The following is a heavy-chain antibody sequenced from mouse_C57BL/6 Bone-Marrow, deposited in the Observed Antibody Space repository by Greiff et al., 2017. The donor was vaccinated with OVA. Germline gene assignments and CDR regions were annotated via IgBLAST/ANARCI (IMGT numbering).Heavy chain of an antibody. CDR1: GFSLTSYG. CDR3: AKRGYGSYYYAMDY. D-gene: IGHD1-1*01. Sequence: VQLQQSGPGLVQPSQSLSITCTVSGFSLTSYGVHWVRQPPGKGLEWLGVIWSGGSTDYNAAFISRLSISKDNSKSQVFFKMNSLQADDTAIYYCAKRGYGSYYYAMDYWGQGTSVTVSS. CDR2: IWSGGST. V-gene: IGHV2-4*01. J-gene: IGHJ4*01.